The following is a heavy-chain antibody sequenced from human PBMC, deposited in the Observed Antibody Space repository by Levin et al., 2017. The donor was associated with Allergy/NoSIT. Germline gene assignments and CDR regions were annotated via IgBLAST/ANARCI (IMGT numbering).Heavy chain of an antibody. D-gene: IGHD1-7*01. CDR3: ATLPRKTTSSRGV. CDR2: TRDKAHSHTT. V-gene: IGHV3-72*01. J-gene: IGHJ6*02. Sequence: GGSLRLSCAASGFTVSDHYIDWVRRAPGKGLEWVGRTRDKAHSHTTEYAASVKGRFTISRDDSNNSLHLQMDSLKTEDTAVYYCATLPRKTTSSRGVWGQGTTVTVSS. CDR1: GFTVSDHY.